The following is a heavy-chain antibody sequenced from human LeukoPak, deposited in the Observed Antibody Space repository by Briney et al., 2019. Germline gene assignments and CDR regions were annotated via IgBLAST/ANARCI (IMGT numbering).Heavy chain of an antibody. CDR1: GLSISGQW. J-gene: IGHJ4*02. CDR3: GYTNNFYH. V-gene: IGHV3-7*01. CDR2: IKHDGSEE. D-gene: IGHD3-16*02. Sequence: VASGLSISGQWMNWVRQAPGQGLEWVANIKHDGSEEYYVDSVKGRFTVSRDDGRNSVSLQMNSVRAEDPAVYYCGYTNNFYHWGQGTLVVVSS.